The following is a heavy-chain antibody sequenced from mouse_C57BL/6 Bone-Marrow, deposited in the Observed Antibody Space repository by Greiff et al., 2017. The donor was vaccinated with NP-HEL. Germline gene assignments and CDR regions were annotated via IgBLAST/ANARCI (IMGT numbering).Heavy chain of an antibody. CDR2: IDPSDSYT. CDR3: ARSELSYSSYVDY. J-gene: IGHJ2*01. V-gene: IGHV1-69*01. CDR1: GYTFTSYW. Sequence: QVQLQQPGAELVMPGASVKLSCKASGYTFTSYWMHWVKQRPGQGLEWIGEIDPSDSYTNYNQKFKGKSTLTVDKSSSTAYMQLSSLTSEDSAVYYCARSELSYSSYVDYWGQGTTLTVSS. D-gene: IGHD6-5*01.